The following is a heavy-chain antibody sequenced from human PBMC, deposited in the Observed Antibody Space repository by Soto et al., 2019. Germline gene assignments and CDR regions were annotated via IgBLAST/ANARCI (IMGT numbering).Heavy chain of an antibody. CDR3: ARETLSFGSDLDV. D-gene: IGHD3-3*01. CDR2: ITWNGGNT. CDR1: GFRFDDYN. J-gene: IGHJ6*02. V-gene: IGHV3-43*01. Sequence: GVSLRLSCPASGFRFDDYNMHWVRQAPGKGLEWVSLITWNGGNTYYADSVKGRFTISRDGTTQSVSLQMTGLKREDTGLYYCARETLSFGSDLDVWGQGTTVTVS.